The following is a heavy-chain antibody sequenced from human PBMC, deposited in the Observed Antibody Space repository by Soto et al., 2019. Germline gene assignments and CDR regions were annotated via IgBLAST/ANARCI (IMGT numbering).Heavy chain of an antibody. CDR2: IVVGSGNT. D-gene: IGHD3-22*01. CDR3: AAIAPPHYYDSSGSDAFEI. V-gene: IGHV1-58*01. Sequence: SVKVSCKASGFTFTSSAVQWVRQARGQRLEWIGWIVVGSGNTNYAQKFQERVTITRDMSTSTAYMELSSLRSEDTAVYYCAAIAPPHYYDSSGSDAFEIWGQGTMVTVSS. CDR1: GFTFTSSA. J-gene: IGHJ3*02.